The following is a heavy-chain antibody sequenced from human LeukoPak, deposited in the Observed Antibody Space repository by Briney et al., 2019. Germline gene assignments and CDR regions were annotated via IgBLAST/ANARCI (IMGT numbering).Heavy chain of an antibody. D-gene: IGHD1-20*01. CDR2: IYYSGST. V-gene: IGHV4-39*01. CDR3: ALELYNWNEEIYYYYGMDV. J-gene: IGHJ6*02. CDR1: GGSISSSSYY. Sequence: PSETLSLTCTVSGGSISSSSYYWGWIRQPPGKGLEWIGSIYYSGSTYYNPSLKSRVTISVDTSKNQSSLKLSSVTAADTAVYYCALELYNWNEEIYYYYGMDVWGQGTTVTVSS.